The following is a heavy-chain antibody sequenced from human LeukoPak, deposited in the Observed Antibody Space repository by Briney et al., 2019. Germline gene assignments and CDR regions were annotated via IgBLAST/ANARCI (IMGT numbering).Heavy chain of an antibody. V-gene: IGHV3-30*18. J-gene: IGHJ4*02. CDR3: EKGDNYYDTSGHYLRKALFDH. Sequence: PGGSLRLSCAASGFTFSSYAMHWVRQAPGKGLEWVAVLSYDGSKKYYGDSVKGRFTISRDNSKNTVYLQMNSLRAEDTAVYYCEKGDNYYDTSGHYLRKALFDHWGQATLVPVYS. CDR1: GFTFSSYA. CDR2: LSYDGSKK. D-gene: IGHD3-22*01.